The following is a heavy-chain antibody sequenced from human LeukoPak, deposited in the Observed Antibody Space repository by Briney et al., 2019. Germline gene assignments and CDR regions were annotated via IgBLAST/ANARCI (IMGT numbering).Heavy chain of an antibody. CDR3: ARDLSRDCSSTSCYTFDP. CDR1: GFTFNTYT. Sequence: PGGSLRLSCAASGFTFNTYTMNWVRQAPGKGLEWVSSISSSSSYIYYADSVKGRFTISRDNAKNSLYLQMNSLRAEDTAVYYCARDLSRDCSSTSCYTFDPWGQGTLVTVSS. D-gene: IGHD2-2*02. CDR2: ISSSSSYI. V-gene: IGHV3-21*01. J-gene: IGHJ5*02.